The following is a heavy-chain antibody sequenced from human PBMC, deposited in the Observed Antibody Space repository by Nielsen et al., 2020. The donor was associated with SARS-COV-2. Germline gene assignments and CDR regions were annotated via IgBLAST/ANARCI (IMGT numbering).Heavy chain of an antibody. CDR2: IYYSGST. J-gene: IGHJ6*02. CDR3: ARGGRYCSSTSCYTYYYYGMDV. V-gene: IGHV4-39*01. D-gene: IGHD2-2*02. CDR1: GGSISRGGYY. Sequence: SETLSLTCTVSGGSISRGGYYWGWIRQPPGKGLEWIGSIYYSGSTYYNPALKSRVTISVDTSKNQFSLKLSSVTAADTAVYYCARGGRYCSSTSCYTYYYYGMDVWGQGTTVTVSS.